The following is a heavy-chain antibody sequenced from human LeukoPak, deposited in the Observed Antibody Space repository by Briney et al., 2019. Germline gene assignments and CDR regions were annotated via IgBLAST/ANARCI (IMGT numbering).Heavy chain of an antibody. CDR2: ISSSSSYI. D-gene: IGHD3-10*01. V-gene: IGHV3-21*01. J-gene: IGHJ4*02. CDR1: GFTFSSYS. Sequence: RGGSLRLSCAASGFTFSSYSMNWVRQAPGKGLEWVSSISSSSSYIYYADSVKGRFTISRDNAKNSLYLQMNSLRAEDTAVYYCARDLGVRGVTIDYWGQGTLVTVSS. CDR3: ARDLGVRGVTIDY.